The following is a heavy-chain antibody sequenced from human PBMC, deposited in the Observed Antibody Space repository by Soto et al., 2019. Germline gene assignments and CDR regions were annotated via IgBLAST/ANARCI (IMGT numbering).Heavy chain of an antibody. J-gene: IGHJ3*02. CDR3: ARGLITDDAFEI. CDR2: IYYSGST. CDR1: GGSISSGGYY. Sequence: SETLSLTCTVSGGSISSGGYYWSWIRQHPGKGLEWIGYIYYSGSTYYNPSLKSRVTISVDTSKNQFSLKLSSVTAADTAVYYCARGLITDDAFEIWGQGTMVTVSS. V-gene: IGHV4-31*03. D-gene: IGHD3-22*01.